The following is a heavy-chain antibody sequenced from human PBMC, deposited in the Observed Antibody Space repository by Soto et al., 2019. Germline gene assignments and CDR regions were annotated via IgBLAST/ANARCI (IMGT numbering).Heavy chain of an antibody. CDR2: LYFNGGT. J-gene: IGHJ5*01. Sequence: QVQLQESGPGLVKPSQTLSLTCNVSGGPINSPDYYWTWIRQSPGKGLEWIGYLYFNGGTQYNPSLRIQIGMPLDTPKKHSSLKMRSVTAATTAVYIGAGEKRKYGSWYDPPTWFAAWGQEPWSPSPQ. CDR1: GGPINSPDYY. D-gene: IGHD6-13*01. CDR3: AGEKRKYGSWYDPPTWFAA. V-gene: IGHV4-30-4*01.